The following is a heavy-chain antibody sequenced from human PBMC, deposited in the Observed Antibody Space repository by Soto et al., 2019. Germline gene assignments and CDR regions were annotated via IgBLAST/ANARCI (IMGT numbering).Heavy chain of an antibody. CDR2: IYHSGST. V-gene: IGHV4-4*02. J-gene: IGHJ4*02. Sequence: QVQLQESGPGLVKPSGTLSLTCAVSGGSISSSNWWSWVRQPPGKGLEWIGEIYHSGSTNYNPSLKSRVTISLAKPKNQFSLKLSSVTAADTAVYYLARGISGGRHFDYWGQGTLVTVSS. D-gene: IGHD2-15*01. CDR1: GGSISSSNW. CDR3: ARGISGGRHFDY.